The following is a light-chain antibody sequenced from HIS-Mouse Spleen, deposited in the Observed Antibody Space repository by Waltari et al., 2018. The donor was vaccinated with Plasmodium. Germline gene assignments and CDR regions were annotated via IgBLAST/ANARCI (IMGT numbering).Light chain of an antibody. CDR2: GAS. J-gene: IGKJ3*01. CDR1: QSFSSN. CDR3: QQYNNWSFT. V-gene: IGKV3-15*01. Sequence: EIVMTQSPATLSVSPGERATLSCRASQSFSSNLAWYQQKPGQAPRLLIYGASNRATGIPARFSGSGSGTEFTLTISSLQSEDFAVYYCQQYNNWSFTFGPGTKVDIK.